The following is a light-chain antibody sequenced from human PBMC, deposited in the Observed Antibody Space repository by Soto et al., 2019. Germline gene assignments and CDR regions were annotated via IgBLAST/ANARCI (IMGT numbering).Light chain of an antibody. CDR2: DAS. CDR3: QQSDNLPLT. Sequence: DIQMTQSPSSLSASVGDKVTITCQASQDINNYLNWYQQKPGKAPKLLIYDASHMETGVPSRFSGSGSGTDFTFAISSLQPEDIATYYYQQSDNLPLTFGGGTKVQI. CDR1: QDINNY. J-gene: IGKJ4*01. V-gene: IGKV1-33*01.